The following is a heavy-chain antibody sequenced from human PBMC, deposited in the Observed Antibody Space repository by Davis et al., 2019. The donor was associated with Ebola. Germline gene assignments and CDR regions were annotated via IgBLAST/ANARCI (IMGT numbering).Heavy chain of an antibody. CDR2: IYSGGST. CDR1: GFTVSSNY. D-gene: IGHD5-18*01. V-gene: IGHV3-66*01. CDR3: ARARGYSYGHPGSQDAFDI. Sequence: GESLKISCAASGFTVSSNYMSWVRQAPGKGLEWVSVIYSGGSTYYADSVKGRFTISRDNSKNTLYLQMNSLRAEDTAVYYCARARGYSYGHPGSQDAFDIWGQGTMVTVSS. J-gene: IGHJ3*02.